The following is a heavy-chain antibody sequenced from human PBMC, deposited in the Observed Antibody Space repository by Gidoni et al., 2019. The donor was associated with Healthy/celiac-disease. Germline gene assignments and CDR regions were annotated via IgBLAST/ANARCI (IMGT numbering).Heavy chain of an antibody. D-gene: IGHD1-26*01. Sequence: QVQLVESGGGVVQPGRSLRLSCAASGFTFSSSAMHWVRQAPGTGLEWVAVISYDGSNKYYADSVKGRFTISRDNSKNTLYLQMNSLRAEDTAVYYCIRGGGWELLWNYFDYWGQGTLVTVSS. CDR3: IRGGGWELLWNYFDY. J-gene: IGHJ4*02. V-gene: IGHV3-30-3*01. CDR1: GFTFSSSA. CDR2: ISYDGSNK.